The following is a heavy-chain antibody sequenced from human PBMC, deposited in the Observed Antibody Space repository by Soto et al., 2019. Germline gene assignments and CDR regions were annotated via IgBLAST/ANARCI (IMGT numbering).Heavy chain of an antibody. Sequence: SVKVSFKASGFTFTSSAVQWLRQARGQRLEWIGRIVVGSGNTNYAQKFQERVTITRDMSTSTAYMELSSLRSEDTAVYYCAADPLYQLLSSNWFDPWGQGTLVTVSS. J-gene: IGHJ5*02. CDR2: IVVGSGNT. D-gene: IGHD2-2*01. CDR1: GFTFTSSA. CDR3: AADPLYQLLSSNWFDP. V-gene: IGHV1-58*01.